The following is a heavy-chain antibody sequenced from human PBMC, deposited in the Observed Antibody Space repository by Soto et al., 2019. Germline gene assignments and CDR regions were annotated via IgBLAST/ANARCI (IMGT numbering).Heavy chain of an antibody. CDR2: IRNKVNSYTT. Sequence: EVHLVESGGNLVQPGGSLRLSCAASGFTFSDPYMDWVRQAPGKGLEWVGRIRNKVNSYTTEYAASVQGRFTISRDDSKNSLYLQMNSLKTEDTAVHYCASGVQVYWGQGTPVTVSS. CDR1: GFTFSDPY. J-gene: IGHJ4*02. CDR3: ASGVQVY. V-gene: IGHV3-72*01.